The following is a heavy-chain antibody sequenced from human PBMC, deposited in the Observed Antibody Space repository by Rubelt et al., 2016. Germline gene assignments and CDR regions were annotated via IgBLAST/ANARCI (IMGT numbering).Heavy chain of an antibody. J-gene: IGHJ5*02. D-gene: IGHD4-23*01. CDR1: GFTFSSYS. CDR2: ISSSSSYT. CDR3: ARERTPETTVGTPRRGWFDP. Sequence: RLSCAASGFTFSSYSMNWVRQAPGKGLEWVSSISSSSSYTYYADSVKGRFTISRDNAKNSLYLQMNRRRAEDTAVYYCARERTPETTVGTPRRGWFDPWGQGTLVTVSS. V-gene: IGHV3-21*01.